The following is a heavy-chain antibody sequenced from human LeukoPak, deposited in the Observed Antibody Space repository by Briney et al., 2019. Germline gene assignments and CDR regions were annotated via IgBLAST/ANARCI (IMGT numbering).Heavy chain of an antibody. J-gene: IGHJ4*02. CDR3: ARAFETNYFDSSGYYGYYNY. Sequence: ASVNVSCKASGYTFTSYGISWVRQAPGQGLEWMGWISANSGNTKYAQKFQGRVTMTTDTSTGTAYMELRNLRSDDSAVYYCARAFETNYFDSSGYYGYYNYWGQGTLVTVSS. CDR1: GYTFTSYG. CDR2: ISANSGNT. D-gene: IGHD3-22*01. V-gene: IGHV1-18*01.